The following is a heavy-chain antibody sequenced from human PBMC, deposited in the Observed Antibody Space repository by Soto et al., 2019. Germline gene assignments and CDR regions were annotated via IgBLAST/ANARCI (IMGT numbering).Heavy chain of an antibody. CDR3: PKAPPMRGGYYYYYGMDV. J-gene: IGHJ6*04. Sequence: GGSLRLSCAASGFTFSSYAMSWVRQAPGKGLEWVSAISGSGGSTYYADSVKGRFTISRDNSKNTLYLQMNSLRAEDTSVFYWPKAPPMRGGYYYYYGMDVWGEGTTVTVSS. CDR1: GFTFSSYA. V-gene: IGHV3-23*01. CDR2: ISGSGGST.